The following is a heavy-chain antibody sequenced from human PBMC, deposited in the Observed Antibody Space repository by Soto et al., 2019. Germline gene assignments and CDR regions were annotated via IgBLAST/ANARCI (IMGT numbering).Heavy chain of an antibody. J-gene: IGHJ6*02. V-gene: IGHV1-18*01. CDR1: GYSFTRYG. D-gene: IGHD3-16*01. CDR3: ARMGDVPYYYYGLTS. CDR2: ISGYNANT. Sequence: QVQLVQSGAEVKKPGASVKVSCKASGYSFTRYGISWVRQAPGQGLEWMGWISGYNANTNYPENLQGRVTMTTDTSTSTAYMEVRNLISDDTAVYYCARMGDVPYYYYGLTSGAKGPRSPSP.